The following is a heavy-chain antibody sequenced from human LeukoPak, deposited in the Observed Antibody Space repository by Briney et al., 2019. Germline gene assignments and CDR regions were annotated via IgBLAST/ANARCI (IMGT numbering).Heavy chain of an antibody. CDR2: ISYDGSNK. CDR1: GFTFSSYG. Sequence: AGGSLRLSCAASGFTFSSYGMHWVRQAPGKGLEWVAVISYDGSNKYYADSVKGRFTISRDNSKNTLYLQMNSLRAEDTAVYYCARDGYSVAGHNDAFDIWGQGTMVTVSS. V-gene: IGHV3-30*03. J-gene: IGHJ3*02. CDR3: ARDGYSVAGHNDAFDI. D-gene: IGHD6-19*01.